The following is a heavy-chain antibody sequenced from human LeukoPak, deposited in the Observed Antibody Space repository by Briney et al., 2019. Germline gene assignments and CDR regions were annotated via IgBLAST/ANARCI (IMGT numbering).Heavy chain of an antibody. V-gene: IGHV4-4*07. J-gene: IGHJ4*02. Sequence: SETLSLTCTVSGGSISSYYWSWIRQPAGKGLEWIGRMYTSGSTNYNPSLKSRVTISRDTSKNQFSLRLSSVTAADTAVYYCARGGPSVYFDHWGQGTLVTVSS. CDR3: ARGGPSVYFDH. D-gene: IGHD1-26*01. CDR1: GGSISSYY. CDR2: MYTSGST.